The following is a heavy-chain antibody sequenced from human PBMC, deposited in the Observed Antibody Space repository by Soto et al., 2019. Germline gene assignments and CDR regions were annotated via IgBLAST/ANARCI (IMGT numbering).Heavy chain of an antibody. Sequence: GASVKVSCKASGYSFTGFHIHWVRQAPGQGLEWMGWINPNGGGRNYAQKFQGWVTMTRDTSISTAYMELSRLKSDDTAVYYCARCSVGPTTDFDYWGQRTLVPVSS. D-gene: IGHD1-26*01. V-gene: IGHV1-2*04. J-gene: IGHJ4*02. CDR1: GYSFTGFH. CDR3: ARCSVGPTTDFDY. CDR2: INPNGGGR.